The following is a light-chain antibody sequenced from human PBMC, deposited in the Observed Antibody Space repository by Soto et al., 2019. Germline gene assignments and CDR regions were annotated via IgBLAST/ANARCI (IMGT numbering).Light chain of an antibody. J-gene: IGKJ5*01. CDR2: GAS. V-gene: IGKV3-11*01. Sequence: EIVLTQSPGTLSLSPGERATLSCWASQNVLSNYLAWYQQKPGQAPRLLIYGASTRATGIPARFSGSGSGTDFTLTISSLEPEDFAVYYCQQRSNWPPITFGQGTRLEIK. CDR1: QNVLSNY. CDR3: QQRSNWPPIT.